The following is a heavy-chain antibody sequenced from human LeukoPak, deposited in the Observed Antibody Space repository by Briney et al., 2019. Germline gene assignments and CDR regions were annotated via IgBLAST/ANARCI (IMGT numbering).Heavy chain of an antibody. CDR1: GFIFNDYW. CDR3: ARSSEYAYGP. J-gene: IGHJ4*02. CDR2: INQGGSVK. Sequence: PGGSLRLSCAASGFIFNDYWMTWVRQAPWKGLEWVANINQGGSVKQYGDSVKGRFTISRDNAKNSLFLQMDSLRADDTAVYYCARSSEYAYGPWGQGTLVTVSS. V-gene: IGHV3-7*03. D-gene: IGHD3-10*01.